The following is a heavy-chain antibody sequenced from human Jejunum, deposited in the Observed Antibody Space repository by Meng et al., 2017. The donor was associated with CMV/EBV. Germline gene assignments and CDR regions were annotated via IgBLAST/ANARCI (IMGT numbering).Heavy chain of an antibody. CDR2: ISGLGGST. J-gene: IGHJ4*02. CDR3: AKDYSDYVWGSYRFFDS. D-gene: IGHD3-16*02. CDR1: FTFDNDA. Sequence: FTFDNDAMGWVRQAPGRGLEWVAGISGLGGSTHYADSVKGRFTISRDNSKNTLYLQMNSLRAEDTAVYFCAKDYSDYVWGSYRFFDSWGQGTLVTVSS. V-gene: IGHV3-23*01.